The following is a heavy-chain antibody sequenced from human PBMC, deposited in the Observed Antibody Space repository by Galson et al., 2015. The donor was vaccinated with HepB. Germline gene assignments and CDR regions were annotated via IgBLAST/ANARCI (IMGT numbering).Heavy chain of an antibody. Sequence: SLRLSCAASGFTFSSYGMHWVRQAPGKGLEWVAVIWYDESNKYYADSVKGRFTISRDNSKNTLYLQMNSLRAEDTAVYYCARGRRGYCGGDCYYFDYWGQGTLVTVSS. D-gene: IGHD2-21*01. V-gene: IGHV3-33*01. CDR2: IWYDESNK. CDR1: GFTFSSYG. CDR3: ARGRRGYCGGDCYYFDY. J-gene: IGHJ4*02.